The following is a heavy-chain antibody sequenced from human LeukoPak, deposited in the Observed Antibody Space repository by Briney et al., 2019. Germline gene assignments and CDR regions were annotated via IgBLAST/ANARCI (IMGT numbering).Heavy chain of an antibody. D-gene: IGHD2-2*01. J-gene: IGHJ4*02. V-gene: IGHV3-20*04. CDR1: GFTFDDYG. CDR3: ARDLGYCSSTSCYEKFGY. Sequence: GGSLRLSCAASGFTFDDYGMSWVRQAPGKGLEWVSGINWNGGSTGYADSVKGRFTISRDNAKNSLYLKMNSLRAEDTALYYCARDLGYCSSTSCYEKFGYWGQGTLVTVSS. CDR2: INWNGGST.